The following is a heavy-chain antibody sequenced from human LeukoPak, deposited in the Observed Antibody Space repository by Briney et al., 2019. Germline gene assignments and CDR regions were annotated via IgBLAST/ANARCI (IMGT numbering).Heavy chain of an antibody. CDR1: GFTFSSYA. D-gene: IGHD3-9*01. Sequence: GGSLRLSCAASGFTFSSYAMSWVRQAPGRGLEWHSAISGSADNTYYADSVKGLFTISRDNSKNTLYLQMNSLRAEDTAVYYCATLVFDSSGYSYFDYWGPGTLVTVSS. CDR3: ATLVFDSSGYSYFDY. V-gene: IGHV3-23*01. J-gene: IGHJ4*02. CDR2: ISGSADNT.